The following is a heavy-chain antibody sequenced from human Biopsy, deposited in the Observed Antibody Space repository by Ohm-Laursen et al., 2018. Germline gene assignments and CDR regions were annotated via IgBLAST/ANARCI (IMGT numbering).Heavy chain of an antibody. Sequence: GTLSLTCSVSGGSTNDYFWSWIRQPPGETLEWIGRIYSSGGSSYNPSLKSRISMSMDTSNNQFSLTLTSVTAADTAVYYCARTPGKAVAGRFLDLWGRGTLVTV. V-gene: IGHV4-4*07. CDR1: GGSTNDYF. D-gene: IGHD6-19*01. J-gene: IGHJ2*01. CDR2: IYSSGGS. CDR3: ARTPGKAVAGRFLDL.